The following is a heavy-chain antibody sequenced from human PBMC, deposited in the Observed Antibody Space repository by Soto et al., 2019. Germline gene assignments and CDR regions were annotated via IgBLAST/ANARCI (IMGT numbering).Heavy chain of an antibody. V-gene: IGHV3-66*01. CDR1: GFTVSNNY. J-gene: IGHJ5*02. Sequence: EVQLVESGGGVVQPGESLRLSCAASGFTVSNNYMSCVRQAPGKWLEWVSFVHSGGNTYYADSVKGRFTISRDKSNNTLHLQMINLRVGDTAGYYCTRRPWSWGPGNLVTVSS. CDR2: VHSGGNT. CDR3: TRRPWS.